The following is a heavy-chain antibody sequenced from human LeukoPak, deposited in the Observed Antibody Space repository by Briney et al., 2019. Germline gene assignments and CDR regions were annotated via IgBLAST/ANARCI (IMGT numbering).Heavy chain of an antibody. CDR1: GFTFSSYG. CDR2: ISYDGSNK. J-gene: IGHJ4*02. CDR3: AKGLAAAELDY. D-gene: IGHD6-13*01. Sequence: GGFLRLSCAASGFTFSSYGMHWVRQAPGKGLEWVAVISYDGSNKYYADSVKGRFTISRDNSKNTLYLQMNSLRAEDTAVYYCAKGLAAAELDYWGQGTLVTVSS. V-gene: IGHV3-30*18.